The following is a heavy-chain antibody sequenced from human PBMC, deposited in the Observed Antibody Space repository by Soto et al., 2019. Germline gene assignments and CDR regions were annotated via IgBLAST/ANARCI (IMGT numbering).Heavy chain of an antibody. CDR1: GYILTSYY. J-gene: IGHJ4*02. Sequence: ASVKVFCKASGYILTSYYLHWVRQAPGQGLEWMGWINPFDGSRMFAQSFQGRVTFTRDTSTSTVYMELSGLRSDDTAVYYCSRVDPGETSPFDHWGQGTLVTVSS. CDR2: INPFDGSR. CDR3: SRVDPGETSPFDH. D-gene: IGHD3-10*01. V-gene: IGHV1-46*03.